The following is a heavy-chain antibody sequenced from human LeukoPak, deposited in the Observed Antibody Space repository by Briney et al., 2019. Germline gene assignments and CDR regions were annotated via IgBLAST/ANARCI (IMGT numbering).Heavy chain of an antibody. J-gene: IGHJ4*02. CDR3: ARDPLLSGYYYFDY. V-gene: IGHV1-46*01. CDR2: ISPSGGST. D-gene: IGHD3-22*01. Sequence: ASVKVSCKASGSTFTKYYMHWVLQAPGQGLEWMGIISPSGGSTSYAQKFQGRVTMTRDTSTSTVYMELSSLRSEDTAVYYCARDPLLSGYYYFDYWGQGTLVTVSS. CDR1: GSTFTKYY.